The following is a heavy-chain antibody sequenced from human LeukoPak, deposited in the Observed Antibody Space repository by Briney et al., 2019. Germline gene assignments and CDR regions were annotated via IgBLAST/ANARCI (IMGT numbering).Heavy chain of an antibody. CDR1: GFTFSSYA. V-gene: IGHV3-23*01. CDR2: ISGSGGST. D-gene: IGHD1-26*01. CDR3: AKDLMGATGLALFDY. J-gene: IGHJ4*02. Sequence: GGSLRLSCAASGFTFSSYAMSWVRQAPGKGLEWVSAISGSGGSTYYADSVKGRFTISRDNPKNTLYLQMNSLRAEDTAVYYCAKDLMGATGLALFDYWGQGTLVTVSS.